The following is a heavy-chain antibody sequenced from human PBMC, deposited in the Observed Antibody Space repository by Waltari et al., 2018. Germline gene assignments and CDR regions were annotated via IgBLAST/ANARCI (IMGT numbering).Heavy chain of an antibody. CDR1: GGSISSGGYY. Sequence: QVQLQESGPGLVKPSQTLSITCTVSGGSISSGGYYWSWIRQHPGKGLEWIGYIYYSGSTYYNPSLKSRVTISVDTSKNQFSLKLSSVTAADTAVYYCARYYSSGWYDVADWGQGTLVTVSS. V-gene: IGHV4-31*03. J-gene: IGHJ4*02. CDR3: ARYYSSGWYDVAD. D-gene: IGHD6-19*01. CDR2: IYYSGST.